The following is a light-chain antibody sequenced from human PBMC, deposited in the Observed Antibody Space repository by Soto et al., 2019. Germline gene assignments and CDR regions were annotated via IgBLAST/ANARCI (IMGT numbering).Light chain of an antibody. CDR2: DAS. Sequence: GDRVTITCRASEDIRSGLAWYQQKAGKAPKLLIYDASSLESGVSSRFSGSGSGTDFTFTISSLQPEDFATYYCQPFNSFPITFGGGTKVEI. V-gene: IGKV1-13*02. CDR1: EDIRSG. CDR3: QPFNSFPIT. J-gene: IGKJ4*01.